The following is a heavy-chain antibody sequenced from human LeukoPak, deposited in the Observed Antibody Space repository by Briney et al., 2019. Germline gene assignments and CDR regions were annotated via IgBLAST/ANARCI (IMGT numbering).Heavy chain of an antibody. V-gene: IGHV4-39*01. J-gene: IGHJ4*02. CDR1: GGSISSSSYY. CDR3: ARGKGRMVRGEFDY. Sequence: PSETLSLTCTVSGGSISSSSYYWGWIRQPPGKGLEWIGSIYYSGSTYYNPSLKSRVTISVDTSKNQFSLKLSSVTAADTAVYYCARGKGRMVRGEFDYWGQGTLVTVSS. D-gene: IGHD3-10*01. CDR2: IYYSGST.